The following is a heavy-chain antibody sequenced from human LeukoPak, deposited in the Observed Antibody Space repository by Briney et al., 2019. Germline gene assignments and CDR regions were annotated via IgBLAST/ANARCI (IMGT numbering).Heavy chain of an antibody. Sequence: GGSLRLSCAASGFTFSSYSMNWVRQAPGKGLEWVSSISSSSSYIYYADSVKGRFTISRDNAKNSLYLQMNSLRAEDTAVYYCARGVYQLPSGSWFDPWGQGTLVTVSS. J-gene: IGHJ5*02. V-gene: IGHV3-21*04. CDR3: ARGVYQLPSGSWFDP. CDR1: GFTFSSYS. CDR2: ISSSSSYI. D-gene: IGHD2-2*01.